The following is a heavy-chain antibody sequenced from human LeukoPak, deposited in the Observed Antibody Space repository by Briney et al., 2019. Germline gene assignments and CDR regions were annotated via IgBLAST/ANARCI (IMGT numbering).Heavy chain of an antibody. CDR2: ISYDGSNK. CDR1: GFTFSTYA. J-gene: IGHJ4*02. CDR3: AKIVVEAGTGY. V-gene: IGHV3-30*04. D-gene: IGHD2-15*01. Sequence: GGSLRLSCAASGFTFSTYAMHWVRQAPGKGLECVAVISYDGSNKYYADSEKGRFTISRDNSKSTLYLQMNSLRAEDTAVYYCAKIVVEAGTGYWGQGTLVTVSS.